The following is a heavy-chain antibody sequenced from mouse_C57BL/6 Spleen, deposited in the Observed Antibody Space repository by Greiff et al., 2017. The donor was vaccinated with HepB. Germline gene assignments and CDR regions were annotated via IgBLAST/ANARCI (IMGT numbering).Heavy chain of an antibody. V-gene: IGHV5-4*01. Sequence: EVQVVESGGGLVKPGGSLKLSCAASGFTFSSYAMSWVRQTPEKRLEWVATISDGGSYTYYPDNVKGRFTISRDNAKNNLYLQMSHLKSEDTAMYYCARDQDYANAMDYWGQGTSVTVSS. D-gene: IGHD2-4*01. J-gene: IGHJ4*01. CDR3: ARDQDYANAMDY. CDR1: GFTFSSYA. CDR2: ISDGGSYT.